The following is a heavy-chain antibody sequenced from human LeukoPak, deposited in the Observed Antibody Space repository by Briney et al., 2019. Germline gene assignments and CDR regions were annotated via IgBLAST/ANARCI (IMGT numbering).Heavy chain of an antibody. Sequence: GGSLRLSCTASGFTFSDHYMDWVRQAPGKGLEWVGRTRNKANSYTTEYAASVKGRFTISRDDSKNSLYLQMNSLKTEDTAVYYCARGISGYYYWGQGTLVTVSS. J-gene: IGHJ4*02. CDR2: TRNKANSYTT. CDR1: GFTFSDHY. V-gene: IGHV3-72*01. D-gene: IGHD3-22*01. CDR3: ARGISGYYY.